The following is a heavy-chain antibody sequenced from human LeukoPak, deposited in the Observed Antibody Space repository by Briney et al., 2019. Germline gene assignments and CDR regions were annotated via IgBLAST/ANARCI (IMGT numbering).Heavy chain of an antibody. J-gene: IGHJ3*02. CDR3: ARYRAFDI. CDR1: GGSISDYY. V-gene: IGHV4-59*01. Sequence: SETLSPTCTVSGGSISDYYWSWIRQPSGEGLEWIGYINSGNTNYNPSLKSRVTISVDTSTNQFSLKLTSVTAADTAIYYCARYRAFDIWGRGTLVTVSS. CDR2: INSGNT.